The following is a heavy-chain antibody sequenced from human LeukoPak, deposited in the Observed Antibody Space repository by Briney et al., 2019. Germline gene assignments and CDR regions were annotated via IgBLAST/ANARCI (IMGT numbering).Heavy chain of an antibody. CDR1: GFTFSSYG. Sequence: GGSLRLSCAASGFTFSSYGMHWVRQAPGKGLEWVAVIWYDGSNKCYADSVQGRFTISRDNSKNTLYLQMNSLRAEDTAVYYCARDPNRGYSYGYVDYWGQGTLVTVSS. CDR2: IWYDGSNK. CDR3: ARDPNRGYSYGYVDY. V-gene: IGHV3-33*01. D-gene: IGHD5-18*01. J-gene: IGHJ4*02.